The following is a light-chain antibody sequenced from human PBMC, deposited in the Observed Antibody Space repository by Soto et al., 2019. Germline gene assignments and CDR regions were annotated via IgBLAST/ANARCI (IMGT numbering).Light chain of an antibody. CDR2: KAS. J-gene: IGKJ1*01. CDR1: QSISGW. CDR3: HQYNSSLWT. Sequence: DIQMTQSPSTVSASVGDRVTIACRASQSISGWLAWYQQKPGKAPKLLIYKASSLKSGVPSRFSGSGSGTEFTLTISSLQPDDFATYYCHQYNSSLWTFGQGTKVEV. V-gene: IGKV1-5*03.